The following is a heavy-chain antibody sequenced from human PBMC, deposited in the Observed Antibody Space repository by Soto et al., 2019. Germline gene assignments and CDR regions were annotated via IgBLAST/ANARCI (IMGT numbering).Heavy chain of an antibody. D-gene: IGHD2-15*01. V-gene: IGHV3-23*01. CDR1: GFTFSSYA. Sequence: EVQLLESGGGLVQPGGSLRLSCAASGFTFSSYAMSWVRQAPGKGLEWVSTISGGGDGTNYADSVKGHFTISRDNAKKTLYLQMNSLRAEDTAIYYCAKKGLGSLKTFCSGSGCHYAFDIWGQGTMVTVSS. CDR3: AKKGLGSLKTFCSGSGCHYAFDI. J-gene: IGHJ3*02. CDR2: ISGGGDGT.